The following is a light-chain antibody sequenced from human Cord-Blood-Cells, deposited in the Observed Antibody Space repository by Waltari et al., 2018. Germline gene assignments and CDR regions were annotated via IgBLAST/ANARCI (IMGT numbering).Light chain of an antibody. J-gene: IGLJ1*01. CDR3: QSYDSSLSALYV. V-gene: IGLV1-40*01. CDR1: SSNIGDGYD. CDR2: GNS. Sequence: QSVLTQPPSVSGAPGQRVTISCTGSSSNIGDGYDVHWYQQLPGTAPKPRIYGNSNRPSGVPDRFSGSKSGTSASLAITGLQAEDEADYYCQSYDSSLSALYVFGTGTKVTVL.